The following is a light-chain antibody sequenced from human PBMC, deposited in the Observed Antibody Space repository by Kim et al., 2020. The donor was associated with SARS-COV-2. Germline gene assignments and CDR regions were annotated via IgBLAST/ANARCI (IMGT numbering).Light chain of an antibody. Sequence: ASVGDRVNITCRASQSISSYLNWYQQKPGKAPKLLIYAASSLQSGVPSRLSGSGSGTDFTLTISSLQPEDFATYYCQQSYSTPLTFGGGTKVDIK. CDR3: QQSYSTPLT. CDR2: AAS. V-gene: IGKV1-39*01. J-gene: IGKJ4*01. CDR1: QSISSY.